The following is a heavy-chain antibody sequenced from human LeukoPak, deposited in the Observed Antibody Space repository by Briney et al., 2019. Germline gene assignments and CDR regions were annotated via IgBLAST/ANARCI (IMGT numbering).Heavy chain of an antibody. Sequence: LSLTCAVYGGSFSGYYWSWFRQAPGKGLEWVGFIRSTPYGGTTEYAASVKGRFTISRDDSKRIAYLQMNSLKIEDTAVYYCSREGVPDWKIDFWGQGTLVTVSS. CDR2: IRSTPYGGTT. J-gene: IGHJ4*02. CDR1: GGSFSGYY. CDR3: SREGVPDWKIDF. V-gene: IGHV3-49*03. D-gene: IGHD1-1*01.